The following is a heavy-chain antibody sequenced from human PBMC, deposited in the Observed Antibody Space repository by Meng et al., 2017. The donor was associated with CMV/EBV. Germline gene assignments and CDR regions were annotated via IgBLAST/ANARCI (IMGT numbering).Heavy chain of an antibody. V-gene: IGHV1-2*02. CDR2: INPNSGGT. D-gene: IGHD1-26*01. CDR1: GYTFTGYY. J-gene: IGHJ4*02. Sequence: ASVQVSCKASGYTFTGYYMHWVRQAPGQGLEWMGWINPNSGGTNYAQKLQGRVTMTRDTSISTAYMELSRLRSDDTAVYYCASIVSGSYLQLPDYWGQGTLVTVSS. CDR3: ASIVSGSYLQLPDY.